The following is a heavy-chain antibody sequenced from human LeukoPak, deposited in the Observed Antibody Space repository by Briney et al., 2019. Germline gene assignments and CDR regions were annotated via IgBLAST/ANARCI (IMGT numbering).Heavy chain of an antibody. V-gene: IGHV3-15*01. J-gene: IGHJ4*02. CDR3: TTDLYYYDSSGYYYSFDY. CDR1: GFTFSNAW. D-gene: IGHD3-22*01. CDR2: IKSKTDGGTT. Sequence: GGSLRLSCAASGFTFSNAWMSWVRQAPGKGLEWVGRIKSKTDGGTTDYAAPVKGRFTISRDDSKNTLYLQMNSLKTEDTAVYYCTTDLYYYDSSGYYYSFDYWGQGTLVTVSS.